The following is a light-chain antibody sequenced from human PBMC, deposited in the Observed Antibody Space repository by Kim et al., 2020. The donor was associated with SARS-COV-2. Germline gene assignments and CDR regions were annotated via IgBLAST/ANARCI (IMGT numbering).Light chain of an antibody. J-gene: IGLJ2*01. Sequence: SYELTQPPSVSVAPGKTVRITCGGSNIGSKSVHWYQRKPGQAPVLVIYYDSDRPSGIPERFSGSNSGNTATLTISRVEAGDEADYYCQVWDSSSDHRVFGGGTQLTVL. CDR1: NIGSKS. CDR2: YDS. V-gene: IGLV3-21*04. CDR3: QVWDSSSDHRV.